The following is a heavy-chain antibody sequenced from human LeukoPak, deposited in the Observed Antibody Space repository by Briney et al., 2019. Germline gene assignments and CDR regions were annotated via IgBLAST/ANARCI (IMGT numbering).Heavy chain of an antibody. J-gene: IGHJ4*02. CDR1: GGTFSSYA. CDR3: ARSRDSSGYTPYFDY. D-gene: IGHD3-22*01. V-gene: IGHV1-69*05. Sequence: SVKVSCKASGGTFSSYAISWERRAPGQGLEWMGGIIPNFGTANYAQKFQGRVTITTDESTSTAYMELSSLRSEDTAVYYCARSRDSSGYTPYFDYWGQGTLVTVSS. CDR2: IIPNFGTA.